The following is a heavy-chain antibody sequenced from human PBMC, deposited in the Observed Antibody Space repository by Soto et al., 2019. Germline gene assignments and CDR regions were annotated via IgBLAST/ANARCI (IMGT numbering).Heavy chain of an antibody. CDR2: ISAYNGNT. V-gene: IGHV1-18*04. Sequence: QVQLVQSGAEVKKPGASVKVSCKASGYTFTSYGISWVRQAPGQGLEWMGWISAYNGNTTYAQKLQGRVTMTTDTYESTVYVGLRSLRSDGTAVYYCARDANYGDDMGYYFDYWGQRTLVTVSS. CDR1: GYTFTSYG. CDR3: ARDANYGDDMGYYFDY. J-gene: IGHJ4*02. D-gene: IGHD4-17*01.